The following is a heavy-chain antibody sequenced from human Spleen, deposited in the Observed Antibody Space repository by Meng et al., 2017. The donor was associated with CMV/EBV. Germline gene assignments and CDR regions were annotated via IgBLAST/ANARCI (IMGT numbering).Heavy chain of an antibody. Sequence: ASVKVSCKASGYPFSNYGINWVRQAPGLGLEWMGWISAYNGNTNYPQKLQGRVTMTTDTSTSTAYMELRSLRSDDTAVYYCARGRATNIYYFDYWGQGTLVTVSS. J-gene: IGHJ4*02. CDR1: GYPFSNYG. V-gene: IGHV1-18*01. CDR3: ARGRATNIYYFDY. D-gene: IGHD1-26*01. CDR2: ISAYNGNT.